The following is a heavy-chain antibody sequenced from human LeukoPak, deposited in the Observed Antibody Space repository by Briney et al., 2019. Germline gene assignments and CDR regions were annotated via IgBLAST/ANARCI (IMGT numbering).Heavy chain of an antibody. V-gene: IGHV4-34*01. J-gene: IGHJ4*02. Sequence: PSETLSLTCAVYGGSFSGYYWSWIRQPPGQGLEWIGEINHRGSTNYNPSLKSRVTISVDTSKNQFSLKLSSVTAADTAVYYCARADYYDSSGIDYWGQGTLVTVSS. CDR3: ARADYYDSSGIDY. D-gene: IGHD3-22*01. CDR1: GGSFSGYY. CDR2: INHRGST.